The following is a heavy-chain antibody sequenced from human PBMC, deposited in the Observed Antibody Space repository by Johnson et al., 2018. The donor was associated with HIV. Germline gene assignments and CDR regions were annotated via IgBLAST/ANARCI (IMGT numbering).Heavy chain of an antibody. J-gene: IGHJ3*02. Sequence: VQLVESGGGLIQPGGSLRLSCAASEFTVSSNYMSWVRQAPGKGLEWVSVFYSGGSTYYADSVKGRFTISRDNSENTLFLQMNSLRAEDTAWYYCARFGRGGAHAFDIWGQGTTVTISS. V-gene: IGHV3-53*01. CDR3: ARFGRGGAHAFDI. D-gene: IGHD2-15*01. CDR1: EFTVSSNY. CDR2: FYSGGST.